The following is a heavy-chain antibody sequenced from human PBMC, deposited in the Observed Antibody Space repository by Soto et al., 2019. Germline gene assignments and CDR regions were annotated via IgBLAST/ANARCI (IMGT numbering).Heavy chain of an antibody. Sequence: QVQLVQSGAEVKKPGASVKVSCKASGYTFTSYAMHWVRQAPGQRLEWMGWINAGNGNTKYSQKFQGRVTITRDTSASTAYMELSSLRSEDTAVYYCARLVTVREEWMDCGGDCPEVVGTFHFDYWGQGTLVTVSS. CDR1: GYTFTSYA. V-gene: IGHV1-3*01. CDR3: ARLVTVREEWMDCGGDCPEVVGTFHFDY. D-gene: IGHD2-21*02. CDR2: INAGNGNT. J-gene: IGHJ4*02.